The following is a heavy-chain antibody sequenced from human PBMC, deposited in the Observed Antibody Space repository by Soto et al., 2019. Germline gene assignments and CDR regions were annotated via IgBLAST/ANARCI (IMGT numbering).Heavy chain of an antibody. D-gene: IGHD1-1*01. J-gene: IGHJ4*02. Sequence: VQLQESGPGLVKPSETLSLTCTVSAGSISNYYWNWIRQPPEKGLEWIGFIHHSGNSMSNPSLRSRLTMSVDTTEGQISLNLRAVTAADTAVYYCAKWNEMKRSFDDWGQGILVTVSS. CDR2: IHHSGNS. CDR1: AGSISNYY. V-gene: IGHV4-59*01. CDR3: AKWNEMKRSFDD.